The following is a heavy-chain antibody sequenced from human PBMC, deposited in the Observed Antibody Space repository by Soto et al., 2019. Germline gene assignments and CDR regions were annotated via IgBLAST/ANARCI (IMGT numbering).Heavy chain of an antibody. CDR2: IYPGDSDT. V-gene: IGHV5-51*01. J-gene: IGHJ5*02. D-gene: IGHD2-2*01. CDR3: ARIPHCSSTSCYFYWFDP. Sequence: GESLEISCKGSGYSFTSYWIGWVRQMPGKGLEWMGIIYPGDSDTRYSPSFQGQVTISADKSISTAYLQWSSLKASDTAMYYCARIPHCSSTSCYFYWFDPWGQGTLVTVSS. CDR1: GYSFTSYW.